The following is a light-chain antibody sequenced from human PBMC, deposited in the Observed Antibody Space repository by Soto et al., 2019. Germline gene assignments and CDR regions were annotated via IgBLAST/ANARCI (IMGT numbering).Light chain of an antibody. J-gene: IGKJ1*01. CDR3: QHTCSSTRT. Sequence: DIQMTQAPSSLSASVADRVTITCRASQSSWRSLNGYQQRPGIAPHLLRDSASCLQTVGPSMFTGCGSDTDFTLTSSNLQPGDFAVYFCQHTCSSTRTFGQGTNVDIK. V-gene: IGKV1-39*01. CDR2: SAS. CDR1: QSSWRS.